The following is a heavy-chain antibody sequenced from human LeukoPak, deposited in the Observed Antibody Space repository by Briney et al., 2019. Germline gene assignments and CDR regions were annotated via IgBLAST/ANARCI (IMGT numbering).Heavy chain of an antibody. CDR2: IYTSGST. V-gene: IGHV4-4*07. Sequence: SETLSLTCTVSGGSISSYYWSWIRQPAGKGLEWIGRIYTSGSTNYNPSLKSRVTISVDKSKNQFSLKLSSVTAADTAAYYCARDPRSIVLGYYYYYMDVWGKGTTVTVSS. D-gene: IGHD2/OR15-2a*01. J-gene: IGHJ6*03. CDR1: GGSISSYY. CDR3: ARDPRSIVLGYYYYYMDV.